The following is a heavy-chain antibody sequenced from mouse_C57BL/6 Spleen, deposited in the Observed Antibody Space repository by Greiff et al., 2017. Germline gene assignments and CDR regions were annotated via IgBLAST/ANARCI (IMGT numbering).Heavy chain of an antibody. V-gene: IGHV1-26*01. D-gene: IGHD2-10*01. Sequence: VQLQQSGPELVKPGASVKISCKASGYTFTDYYMNWVKQSHGKSLEWIGDINPNNGGTSYNQKFKGKATLTVDKSSSTAYMELRSLTSEDSAVYYCARLPYYYWGQGTTLTVSS. CDR2: INPNNGGT. CDR3: ARLPYYY. CDR1: GYTFTDYY. J-gene: IGHJ2*01.